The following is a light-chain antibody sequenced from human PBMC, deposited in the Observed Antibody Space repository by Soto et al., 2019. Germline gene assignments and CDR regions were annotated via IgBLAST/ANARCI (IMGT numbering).Light chain of an antibody. CDR1: QSVSNNY. J-gene: IGKJ1*01. CDR2: GSY. CDR3: QQYLTSPKT. Sequence: EIVLTQSPGTLSLSPGERATLSCRASQSVSNNYLAWYQQKPGQAPRLLIYGSYHRATGIPDRFSGSGSGTDFTLTISRLEPEDFAVYYCQQYLTSPKTFGQGTKVDI. V-gene: IGKV3-20*01.